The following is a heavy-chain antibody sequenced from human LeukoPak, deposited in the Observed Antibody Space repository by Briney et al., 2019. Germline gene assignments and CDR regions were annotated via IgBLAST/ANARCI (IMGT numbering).Heavy chain of an antibody. V-gene: IGHV1-8*01. D-gene: IGHD6-13*01. CDR1: GYTFTSYD. J-gene: IGHJ6*02. CDR2: MNPNSGNT. CDR3: ARVSAAGYHYGMDV. Sequence: ASVKVSCKASGYTFTSYDINWVRQATGQGLEWMGWMNPNSGNTGYAQKFQGRVTMTRNTSISTAYMELSSLRSEDTAVYYCARVSAAGYHYGMDVWGQGTTVTVSS.